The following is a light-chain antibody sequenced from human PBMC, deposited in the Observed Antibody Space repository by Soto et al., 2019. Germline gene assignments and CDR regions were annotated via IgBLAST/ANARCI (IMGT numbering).Light chain of an antibody. J-gene: IGKJ1*01. CDR1: QSVSSY. CDR2: DAS. V-gene: IGKV3-11*01. Sequence: EIVLTQYPATLSLSPGERATLSCRASQSVSSYFAWYQQKPGQPLRLLIYDASNRATGTPARFSGSGSGTDFTLTISSLEPEDFAIYYCVQRSTWPWTIGQGSKVEIK. CDR3: VQRSTWPWT.